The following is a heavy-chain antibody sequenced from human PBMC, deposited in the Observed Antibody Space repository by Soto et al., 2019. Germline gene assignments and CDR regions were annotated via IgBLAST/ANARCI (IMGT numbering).Heavy chain of an antibody. CDR1: GYTFTSYY. Sequence: ASVKVSCKASGYTFTSYYMHWVRQAPGQGLEWMGIINPSGGSTSYAQKFQGRVTMTRDTSTSTVYMELSSLRSEDTAVYYCAREYETTNTDYYYGMDVWGQGTTVTVSS. CDR2: INPSGGST. J-gene: IGHJ6*02. D-gene: IGHD2-8*01. CDR3: AREYETTNTDYYYGMDV. V-gene: IGHV1-46*01.